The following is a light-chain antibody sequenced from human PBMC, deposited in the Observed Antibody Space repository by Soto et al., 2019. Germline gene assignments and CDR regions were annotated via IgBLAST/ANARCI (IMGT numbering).Light chain of an antibody. CDR2: WAS. Sequence: DIVMTQSPDSLAVSLGERATINSKSSQSVLYSSNNKNYLAWYQQKPGQPPKLLIYWASTRESGVPDRFSGRGSGTDFTLTISSLQAEDVAVYYCQQYYSTPKLTFGGGTKVEIK. J-gene: IGKJ4*01. V-gene: IGKV4-1*01. CDR1: QSVLYSSNNKNY. CDR3: QQYYSTPKLT.